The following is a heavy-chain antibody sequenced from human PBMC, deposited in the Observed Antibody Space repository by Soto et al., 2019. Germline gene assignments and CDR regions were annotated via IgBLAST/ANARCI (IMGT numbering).Heavy chain of an antibody. Sequence: SETLSLTCAVSGGSISSSNWWSWVRQPPGKGLEWIGEIYHSGSTNYNPSLKSRVTISVDKSKNQFSLKLSSVTAADTAVYYCARWTGGNWSDDYFDYWGQGPLVTVYS. J-gene: IGHJ4*02. CDR2: IYHSGST. CDR3: ARWTGGNWSDDYFDY. V-gene: IGHV4-4*02. CDR1: GGSISSSNW. D-gene: IGHD1-20*01.